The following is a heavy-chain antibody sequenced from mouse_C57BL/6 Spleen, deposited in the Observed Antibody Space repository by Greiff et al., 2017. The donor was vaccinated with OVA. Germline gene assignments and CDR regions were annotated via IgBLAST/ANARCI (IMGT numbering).Heavy chain of an antibody. V-gene: IGHV5-17*01. CDR2: ISSGSSTI. D-gene: IGHD2-10*01. CDR3: ARPAYSHYYAMDY. CDR1: GFTFSDYG. J-gene: IGHJ4*01. Sequence: EVKLVESGGGLVKPGGSLKLSCAASGFTFSDYGMHWVRQAPEKGLEWVAYISSGSSTIYYADTVKGRFTISRDNAKNTLFLQMTSLRSEDTAMYYCARPAYSHYYAMDYWGQGTSVTVSS.